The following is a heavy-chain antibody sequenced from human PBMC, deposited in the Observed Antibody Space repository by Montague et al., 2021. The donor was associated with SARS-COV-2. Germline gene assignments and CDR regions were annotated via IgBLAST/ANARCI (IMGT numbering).Heavy chain of an antibody. J-gene: IGHJ4*02. Sequence: SESLSLTCAVYGGSFSGYYWSWIRQPPGKGLEWIGEINHSGSTNYNPSLKSRVTISVDTSKNQFSLKLSSVTAADTAVYYCARGDGYSYGSLDYWGQGTLVTVSS. CDR3: ARGDGYSYGSLDY. V-gene: IGHV4-34*01. CDR2: INHSGST. CDR1: GGSFSGYY. D-gene: IGHD5-18*01.